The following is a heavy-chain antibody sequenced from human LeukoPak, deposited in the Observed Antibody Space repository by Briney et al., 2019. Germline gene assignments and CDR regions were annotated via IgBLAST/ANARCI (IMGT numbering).Heavy chain of an antibody. CDR3: AREVGGNFDY. CDR1: GVSISSSADY. V-gene: IGHV4-39*07. CDR2: IYYSGRP. J-gene: IGHJ4*02. Sequence: PSVTLSLTCTVSGVSISSSADYWGWIRQPPGKGLEWIANIYYSGRPYYNPSLKSRVTISVDTSKNQFSLKLSSVTAADTAVYYCAREVGGNFDYWGQGTLVTVSS.